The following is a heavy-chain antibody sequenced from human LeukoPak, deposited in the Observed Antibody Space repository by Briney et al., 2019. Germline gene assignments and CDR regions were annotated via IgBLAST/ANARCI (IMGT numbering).Heavy chain of an antibody. CDR2: VKVKADSYAT. D-gene: IGHD2-21*02. CDR3: HSVWLGDCQGYFDL. J-gene: IGHJ2*01. Sequence: PGGSLKLSCAASGLPFSGSVPHWLRKASGIGMAWVGGVKVKADSYATAYAASVKGRFTIYRDEVKSTAYLQMDSLQTDDTAVYYCHSVWLGDCQGYFDLWGRGALVTVSS. V-gene: IGHV3-73*01. CDR1: GLPFSGSV.